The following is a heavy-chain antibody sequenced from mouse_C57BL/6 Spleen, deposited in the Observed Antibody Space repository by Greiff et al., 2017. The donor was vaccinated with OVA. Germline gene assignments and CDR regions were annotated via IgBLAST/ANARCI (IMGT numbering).Heavy chain of an antibody. CDR1: GYSITSGYY. Sequence: DVKLQESGPGLVKPSQSLSLTCSVPGYSITSGYYWNWIRQFPGNKLEWMGYISYDGSNNYNPSLKNRISITRDTSKNQFFLKLNSVTTEDTATYYCARVGGNLLLRYYFDYWGQGTTLTVSS. V-gene: IGHV3-6*01. CDR3: ARVGGNLLLRYYFDY. CDR2: ISYDGSN. J-gene: IGHJ2*01. D-gene: IGHD1-1*01.